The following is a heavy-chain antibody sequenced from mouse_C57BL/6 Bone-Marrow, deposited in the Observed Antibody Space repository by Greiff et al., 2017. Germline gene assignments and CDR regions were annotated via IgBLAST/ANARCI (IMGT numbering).Heavy chain of an antibody. V-gene: IGHV1-52*01. CDR1: GYTFTSYW. CDR3: ARDYYGSSWFAY. D-gene: IGHD1-1*01. CDR2: IDPSDSET. J-gene: IGHJ3*01. Sequence: QVQLQQPGAELVRPGSSVKLSCKASGYTFTSYWMHWVKQRPIQGLEWIGNIDPSDSETHYNQKFKDKATLTVDKSSSTAYMQLSSLTSEDSAVYCCARDYYGSSWFAYWGQGTLVTVSA.